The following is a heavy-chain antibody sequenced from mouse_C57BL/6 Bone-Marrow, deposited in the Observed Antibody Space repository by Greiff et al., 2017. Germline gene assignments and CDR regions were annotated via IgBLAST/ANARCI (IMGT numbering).Heavy chain of an antibody. V-gene: IGHV14-4*01. CDR3: TRITCVVAKGAY. Sequence: VQLKESGAELVRPGASVKLSCTASGFNIKDDYMHWVKQRPEQGLEWIGWIDPENGDTEYASKFQGKATIPADTSSNTAYLPLSSLTSEDTAVSYWTRITCVVAKGAYWGQGTTLTVSS. J-gene: IGHJ2*01. D-gene: IGHD1-1*01. CDR1: GFNIKDDY. CDR2: IDPENGDT.